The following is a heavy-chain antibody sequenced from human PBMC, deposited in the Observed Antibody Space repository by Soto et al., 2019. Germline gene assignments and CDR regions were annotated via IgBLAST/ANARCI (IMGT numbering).Heavy chain of an antibody. J-gene: IGHJ6*02. Sequence: QVQLVQSGAEVKKPGASVKVSCKASGYTFTSYDINWVRQATGQGLEWMGWMNPNSASTGYAQKVLGRVTMTRNTSISTAYMELSSLRSEDTAVYYCARERTGTTSMDVWGQGTTVTVSS. CDR3: ARERTGTTSMDV. CDR2: MNPNSAST. CDR1: GYTFTSYD. V-gene: IGHV1-8*01. D-gene: IGHD1-7*01.